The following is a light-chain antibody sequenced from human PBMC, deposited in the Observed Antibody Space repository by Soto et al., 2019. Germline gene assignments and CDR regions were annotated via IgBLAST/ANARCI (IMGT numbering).Light chain of an antibody. CDR1: QSVSSY. CDR3: QQRSNWPPMT. V-gene: IGKV3-11*01. J-gene: IGKJ5*01. CDR2: DAS. Sequence: EIVVTQSPVTLSLSPGERATLSSRASQSVSSYLACYQQKPGQALRLVLYDASNRASGIQARFSGSGSGTDFCLTLSSLEPEDFAVYYCQQRSNWPPMTFGKGTRLEIK.